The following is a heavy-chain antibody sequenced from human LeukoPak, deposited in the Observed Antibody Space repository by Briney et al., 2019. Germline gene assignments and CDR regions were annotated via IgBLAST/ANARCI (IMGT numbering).Heavy chain of an antibody. D-gene: IGHD6-19*01. CDR1: GFTFSSYA. V-gene: IGHV3-23*01. CDR3: AKDGPIIAVAGIDY. Sequence: GGSVTLLCAASGFTFSSYAMSGLRQAPGKGLEWVSAICGSGCSTFCADSVKRRFTISRDNSKHTLYLQMNRLRAEDTSVYYCAKDGPIIAVAGIDYWGQGTLVTVSS. J-gene: IGHJ4*02. CDR2: ICGSGCST.